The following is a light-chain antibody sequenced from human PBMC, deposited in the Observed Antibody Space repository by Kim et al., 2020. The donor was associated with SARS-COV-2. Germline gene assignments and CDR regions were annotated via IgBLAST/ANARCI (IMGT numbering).Light chain of an antibody. J-gene: IGKJ2*02. Sequence: LSPRERATLSCRASQSVSSSYLAWYQQKPGQAPRLLIYGASSRATGIPDRFSGSGSGTDFTLTISRLEPEDFAVYYCQQYGSSPCTFGQGTKLEIK. CDR3: QQYGSSPCT. CDR1: QSVSSSY. V-gene: IGKV3-20*01. CDR2: GAS.